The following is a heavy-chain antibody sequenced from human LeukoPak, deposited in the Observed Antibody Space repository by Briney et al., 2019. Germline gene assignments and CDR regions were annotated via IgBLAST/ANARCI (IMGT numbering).Heavy chain of an antibody. J-gene: IGHJ4*02. CDR1: GFTFSSYW. CDR2: ISPDGSGT. V-gene: IGHV3-74*01. Sequence: GGSLRLSCAASGFTFSSYWMHWVRQAPGKGLVWVSHISPDGSGTTHADSVKGRFTISRDNAKNTLYLQMNNLRVEDTAVYYCTRAGLMGAADYWGQGTLVTVSS. CDR3: TRAGLMGAADY. D-gene: IGHD1-26*01.